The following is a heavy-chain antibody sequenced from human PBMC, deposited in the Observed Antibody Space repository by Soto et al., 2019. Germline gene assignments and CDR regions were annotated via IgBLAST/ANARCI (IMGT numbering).Heavy chain of an antibody. CDR1: GFTFSSYA. D-gene: IGHD3-22*01. V-gene: IGHV3-30-3*01. Sequence: GGSLRLSCAASGFTFSSYAMHWVRQAPGKGLEWVAVISYDGSNKYYADSVKGRFTISRDNSKNTLYLQMNSLRAEDTAVYYCARAIERDSSGYLNWGQGTLVTVSS. CDR3: ARAIERDSSGYLN. J-gene: IGHJ4*02. CDR2: ISYDGSNK.